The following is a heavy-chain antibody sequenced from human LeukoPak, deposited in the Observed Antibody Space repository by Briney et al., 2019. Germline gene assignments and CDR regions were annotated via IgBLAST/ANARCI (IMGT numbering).Heavy chain of an antibody. CDR3: AKDIGYDSGGYHDY. J-gene: IGHJ4*02. V-gene: IGHV3-9*01. Sequence: GGSLRLSCAASGFTFDDYAMHWVRQAPGKGLEWVSGISWNSGSIGYADSVKGRFTISRDNAKNSLYLQMNSLRAEDTALYYCAKDIGYDSGGYHDYWGQGILVTVSS. D-gene: IGHD3-22*01. CDR1: GFTFDDYA. CDR2: ISWNSGSI.